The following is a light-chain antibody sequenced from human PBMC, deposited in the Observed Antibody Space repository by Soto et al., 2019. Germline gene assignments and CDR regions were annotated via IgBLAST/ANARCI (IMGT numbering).Light chain of an antibody. CDR3: SSFAGGNNML. CDR1: SSDVGGYNF. Sequence: QSVLTQPPSASGSPGQSVTISCTGTSSDVGGYNFVSWYQQHPGKAPKLMIYEVSKRPSGVPDRFSGSNSDNTASLSVSGLQAEDEADYYCSSFAGGNNMLFGGGTKPTVL. V-gene: IGLV2-8*01. CDR2: EVS. J-gene: IGLJ2*01.